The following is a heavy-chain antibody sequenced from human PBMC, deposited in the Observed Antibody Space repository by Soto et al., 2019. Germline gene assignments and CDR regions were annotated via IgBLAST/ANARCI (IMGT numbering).Heavy chain of an antibody. CDR2: INHRGST. J-gene: IGHJ4*02. D-gene: IGHD6-19*01. CDR3: ARHVIWGIAVAGTAFDF. V-gene: IGHV4-34*01. CDR1: GASFTGYY. Sequence: SETLSLTCAVYGASFTGYYWSWIRQAPGKGLEWIGEINHRGSTNYNPSLKSRVTISVATSKKQFSLKLTSVPAADTAVYYCARHVIWGIAVAGTAFDFWGQGTLVTVSS.